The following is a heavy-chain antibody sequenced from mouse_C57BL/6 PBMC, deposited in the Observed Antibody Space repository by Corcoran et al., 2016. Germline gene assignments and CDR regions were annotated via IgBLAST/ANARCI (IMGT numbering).Heavy chain of an antibody. J-gene: IGHJ4*01. CDR1: GYTFTDYY. D-gene: IGHD2-3*01. CDR2: INPNNGGT. V-gene: IGHV1-26*01. CDR3: ASYDGYYEDAMDY. Sequence: EVQLQQSGPELVKPGASVKISCKASGYTFTDYYMTWMKQSHGKSLEWIGDINPNNGGTSYNQKFKGKATLTVDKSSSTAYMELRSLTSEDSTVYYCASYDGYYEDAMDYWGQGTSVTVS.